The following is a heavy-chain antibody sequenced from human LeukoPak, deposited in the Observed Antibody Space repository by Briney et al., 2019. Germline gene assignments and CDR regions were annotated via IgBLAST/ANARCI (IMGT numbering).Heavy chain of an antibody. Sequence: SETLSLTCTVSGGSISSHYWSWIRQPPGKGLEWIGYIYYSGSTNYNPSLKSRVTISVDTSKNQFSLKLSSVTAADTAVYYCASAGRDLDYWGQGTLVTVSS. J-gene: IGHJ4*02. CDR3: ASAGRDLDY. CDR2: IYYSGST. CDR1: GGSISSHY. V-gene: IGHV4-59*11.